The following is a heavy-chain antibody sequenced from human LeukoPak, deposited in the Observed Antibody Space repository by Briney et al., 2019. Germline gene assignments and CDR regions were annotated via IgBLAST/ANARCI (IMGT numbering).Heavy chain of an antibody. CDR2: IKSNQDGGIT. J-gene: IGHJ4*02. D-gene: IGHD3-22*01. V-gene: IGHV3-15*01. CDR3: VVGTCSSGYCDTEGD. Sequence: GGSLRLFCTISGYFFPNAWLNWVRQAPGRGLEWVGRIKSNQDGGITDYAAPVQDRFTISRDDSKNTMYLQMNILRTEDTAVYFCVVGTCSSGYCDTEGDWGQGTLVTVSS. CDR1: GYFFPNAW.